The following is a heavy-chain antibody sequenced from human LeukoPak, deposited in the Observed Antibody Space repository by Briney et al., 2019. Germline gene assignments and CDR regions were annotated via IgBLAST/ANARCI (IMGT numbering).Heavy chain of an antibody. J-gene: IGHJ4*02. V-gene: IGHV1-46*01. D-gene: IGHD3-10*01. CDR2: INPSGGGT. Sequence: GASVKVSCKASGYTFTSYYMHWVRQAPGQGLEWMGIINPSGGGTSYAQKFQGRVTITRDTSASTAYMELSSLRSEDTAVYYCARGPTMVRGVSRFDYWGQGTLVTVSS. CDR1: GYTFTSYY. CDR3: ARGPTMVRGVSRFDY.